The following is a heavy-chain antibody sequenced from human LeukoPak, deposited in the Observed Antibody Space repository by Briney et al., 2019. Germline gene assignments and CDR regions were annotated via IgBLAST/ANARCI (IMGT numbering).Heavy chain of an antibody. CDR2: IYHSGST. D-gene: IGHD6-6*01. CDR3: ARWHSSSRYFDY. J-gene: IGHJ4*02. V-gene: IGHV4-38-2*01. CDR1: GYSISSGYY. Sequence: PSETLSLTCAVSGYSISSGYYWGWIRQPPGKGLEWIGSIYHSGSTYYNPSLKSRVTISVDTSKNQFSLKLSSVTAADTAVYYCARWHSSSRYFDYWGQGTLVTVSS.